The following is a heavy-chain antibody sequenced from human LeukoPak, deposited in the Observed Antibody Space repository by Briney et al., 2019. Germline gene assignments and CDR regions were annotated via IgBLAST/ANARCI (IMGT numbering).Heavy chain of an antibody. J-gene: IGHJ4*02. D-gene: IGHD3-10*01. V-gene: IGHV1-69*01. CDR2: IIPIFGTA. CDR3: ARDLGAVGVDY. Sequence: ASVKVSCKASGGTFTSYAISWVRHAPGQGLEWMGGIIPIFGTANYAQKFQGRVTITADESTSTAYMELSSLRSEDTAVYYCARDLGAVGVDYWGQGTLVTVSS. CDR1: GGTFTSYA.